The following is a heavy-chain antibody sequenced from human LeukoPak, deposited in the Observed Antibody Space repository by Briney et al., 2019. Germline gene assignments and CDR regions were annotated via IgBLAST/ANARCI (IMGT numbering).Heavy chain of an antibody. Sequence: GGSLRLSCAASGFTFSNYAMNWVRQAPGKGLEWVSAISGSGGSTYYADSVKGRFAISRDNSKNTLYLQMNSLRAEDTAVYYCAKDPRRIVGAGDAFDIWGQGTMVTVSS. V-gene: IGHV3-23*01. CDR3: AKDPRRIVGAGDAFDI. CDR2: ISGSGGST. J-gene: IGHJ3*02. CDR1: GFTFSNYA. D-gene: IGHD1-26*01.